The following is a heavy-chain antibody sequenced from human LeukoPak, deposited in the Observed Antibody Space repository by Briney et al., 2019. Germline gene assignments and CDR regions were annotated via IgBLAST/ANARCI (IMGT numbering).Heavy chain of an antibody. Sequence: PSETLSLTCTVSGVSISSYYWSWIRQPPGKGLEWIGYIYYSGSTYYNPSLKSRVTISVDTSKNQFSLKLSSVTAADTAVYYCARGKPSYGSGSYYRPLEPNYMDVWGKGTTVTVSS. CDR3: ARGKPSYGSGSYYRPLEPNYMDV. V-gene: IGHV4-59*08. CDR1: GVSISSYY. J-gene: IGHJ6*03. D-gene: IGHD3-10*01. CDR2: IYYSGST.